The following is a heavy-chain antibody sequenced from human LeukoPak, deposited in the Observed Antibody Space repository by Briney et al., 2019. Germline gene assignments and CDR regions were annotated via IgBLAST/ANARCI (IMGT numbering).Heavy chain of an antibody. V-gene: IGHV3-48*01. CDR1: GFAFSSYS. D-gene: IGHD6-13*01. CDR2: ISSSSSTAI. J-gene: IGHJ6*04. CDR3: ARMTGYSSSDMDV. Sequence: GGSLRLSCAASGFAFSSYSMNWVRQAPGKGLEWLSYISSSSSTAIYYADSVEGRFTISRDNTKNSLYLQMNSLRAEDTGVYYCARMTGYSSSDMDVWGKGATVTVSS.